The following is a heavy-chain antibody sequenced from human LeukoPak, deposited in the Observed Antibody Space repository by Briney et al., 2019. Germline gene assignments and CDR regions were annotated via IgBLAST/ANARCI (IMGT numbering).Heavy chain of an antibody. Sequence: GGSLRLSCAVPGLTFSRYAMSWVRQAPGKGLEWVSAIIESGSGTYYADSVKGRFTISRDNSKDTLSLQMNSLRAEDTAVYYFTKDIAQASTFGSIEQDYWGQGTLVTVSS. CDR2: IIESGSGT. CDR1: GLTFSRYA. J-gene: IGHJ4*02. V-gene: IGHV3-23*01. D-gene: IGHD3-16*01. CDR3: TKDIAQASTFGSIEQDY.